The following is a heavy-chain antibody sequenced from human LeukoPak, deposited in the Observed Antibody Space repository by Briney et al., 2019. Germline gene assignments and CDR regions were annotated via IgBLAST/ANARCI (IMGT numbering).Heavy chain of an antibody. CDR3: ARSSRGLGANFDY. J-gene: IGHJ4*02. Sequence: SETLSLTCTVSGGSISSYYWNWIRQPPGKGLEWIGYIYYIGSTTYNPSVKGRVTISLDTSKNQFSLKLSSVTAADTAVYYCARSSRGLGANFDYWGQGTLVTVSS. D-gene: IGHD3-16*01. V-gene: IGHV4-59*01. CDR2: IYYIGST. CDR1: GGSISSYY.